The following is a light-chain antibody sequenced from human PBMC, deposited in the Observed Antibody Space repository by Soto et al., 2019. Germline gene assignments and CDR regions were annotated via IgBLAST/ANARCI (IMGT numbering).Light chain of an antibody. V-gene: IGLV1-44*01. J-gene: IGLJ1*01. CDR3: AAWDDTLSGYV. Sequence: QPVLTQPPSASGTPGQRVTISCSGSSSNIGGNTVNWYQQLPGTAPKLLIYNNNQRPSGVPDRFSGSKSGASASLAISGLRSEDEADYYCAAWDDTLSGYVFGTGTKLTVL. CDR1: SSNIGGNT. CDR2: NNN.